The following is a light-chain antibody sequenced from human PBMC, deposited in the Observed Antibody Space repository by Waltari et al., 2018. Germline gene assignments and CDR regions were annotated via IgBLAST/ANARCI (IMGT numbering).Light chain of an antibody. CDR3: QQYGTSFT. Sequence: ESVLTQSPGTLSLSPGERATLSCRASQSIPNSSLGWYHQTLRQSPRLLIYGASTSASGVADSCSSSSSGTYSTLRISRLEHEDVGVYFCQQYGTSFTFGGGTKVEI. CDR2: GAS. J-gene: IGKJ4*01. CDR1: QSIPNSS. V-gene: IGKV3-20*01.